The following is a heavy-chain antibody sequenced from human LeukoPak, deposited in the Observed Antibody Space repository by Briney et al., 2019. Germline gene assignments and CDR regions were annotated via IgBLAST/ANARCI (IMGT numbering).Heavy chain of an antibody. CDR3: ARQGRSTSPGYNREFDF. Sequence: GESLKISCKGFGYRFTSYWIGWVRQMPGKGLQWMGIIYPGDFDIRYSPSFQGQVTISADKSISTAYLQWSSLKASDTAMYYCARQGRSTSPGYNREFDFWGQGTLVTVSS. J-gene: IGHJ4*02. D-gene: IGHD2-2*01. CDR1: GYRFTSYW. CDR2: IYPGDFDI. V-gene: IGHV5-51*01.